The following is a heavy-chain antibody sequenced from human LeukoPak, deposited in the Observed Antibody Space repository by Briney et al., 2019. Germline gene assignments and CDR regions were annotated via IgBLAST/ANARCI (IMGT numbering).Heavy chain of an antibody. J-gene: IGHJ4*02. CDR1: GFTVGSNS. D-gene: IGHD4/OR15-4a*01. V-gene: IGHV3-53*01. CDR3: ARRAGAYSHPYDY. CDR2: IYSDNK. Sequence: PGGSLRLSCTVSGFTVGSNSMSWVRPAPGKGLEWVSFIYSDNKHYSDSVKGRFTISRDNSKNTLYLQMNSLRAEDTAVYYCARRAGAYSHPYDYWGQGTLVTVSS.